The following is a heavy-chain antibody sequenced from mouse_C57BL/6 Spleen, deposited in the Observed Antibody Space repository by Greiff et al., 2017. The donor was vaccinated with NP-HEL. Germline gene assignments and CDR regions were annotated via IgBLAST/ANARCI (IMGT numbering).Heavy chain of an antibody. Sequence: EVKVVESGGDLVKPGGSLKLSCAASGFTFSSYGMSWVRQTPDKRLEWVATISSGGSYTYYPDSVKGRFTISRDNAKNTQYLQMSSLKSEDTAMYYCARRVYFDYWGQGTTLTVSS. J-gene: IGHJ2*01. CDR2: ISSGGSYT. CDR3: ARRVYFDY. V-gene: IGHV5-6*02. CDR1: GFTFSSYG.